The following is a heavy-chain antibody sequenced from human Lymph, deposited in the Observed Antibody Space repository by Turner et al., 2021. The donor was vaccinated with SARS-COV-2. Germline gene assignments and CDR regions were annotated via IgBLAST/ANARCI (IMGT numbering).Heavy chain of an antibody. D-gene: IGHD4-17*01. Sequence: EVQLVESGGGLIQPGGSLRLSCAASGFTVSSNYMTWVRQAPGKGLEWVSLINSGGSTYYADSVKGRFTISRDNSKNTLYLQMNSLRADDTDVYYCARVLPYGDYFDYWGQGTLVTVSS. CDR2: INSGGST. V-gene: IGHV3-53*01. CDR1: GFTVSSNY. CDR3: ARVLPYGDYFDY. J-gene: IGHJ4*02.